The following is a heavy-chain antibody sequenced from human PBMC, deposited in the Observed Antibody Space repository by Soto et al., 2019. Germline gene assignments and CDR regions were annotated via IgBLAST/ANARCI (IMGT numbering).Heavy chain of an antibody. V-gene: IGHV3-23*01. J-gene: IGHJ4*02. CDR2: ISGGGSST. CDR3: AKEIIGYNRPIDY. D-gene: IGHD5-12*01. Sequence: HPGGSLRLSCAASGFAFNNYAMNWVRQAPGRGLEWVSGISGGGSSTYYADSVKGRFTISRDNSRNTLYLQMNSLRAEDTAVYYCAKEIIGYNRPIDYWGQGTLVTVSS. CDR1: GFAFNNYA.